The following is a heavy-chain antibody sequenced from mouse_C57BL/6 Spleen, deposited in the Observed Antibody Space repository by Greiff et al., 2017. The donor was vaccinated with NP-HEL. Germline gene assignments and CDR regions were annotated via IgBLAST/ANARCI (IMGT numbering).Heavy chain of an antibody. J-gene: IGHJ1*03. V-gene: IGHV1-50*01. D-gene: IGHD1-1*01. Sequence: QVQLQQPGAELVKPGASVKLSCKASGYTFTSYWMQWVKQRPGQGLEWIGEIDPSDSYTNYNQKFKGKATLTVDTSSSTAYMELRSLTSEDSAVYLCARSLYYYGSSYGYFDVWGTGTTVTVSS. CDR3: ARSLYYYGSSYGYFDV. CDR1: GYTFTSYW. CDR2: IDPSDSYT.